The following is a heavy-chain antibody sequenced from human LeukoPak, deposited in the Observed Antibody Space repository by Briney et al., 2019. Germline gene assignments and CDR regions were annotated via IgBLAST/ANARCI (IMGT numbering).Heavy chain of an antibody. CDR2: IYYSGST. D-gene: IGHD1-26*01. CDR3: VKDSPPRYSGSPPAY. Sequence: SETLSLTCTVSGGSISSYYWSWIRQPPGKGLEWIGYIYYSGSTNYNPSLKSRVTISVDTSKNQFSLKLSSVTAADTAVYYCVKDSPPRYSGSPPAYWGQGTLVTVSS. J-gene: IGHJ4*02. V-gene: IGHV4-59*01. CDR1: GGSISSYY.